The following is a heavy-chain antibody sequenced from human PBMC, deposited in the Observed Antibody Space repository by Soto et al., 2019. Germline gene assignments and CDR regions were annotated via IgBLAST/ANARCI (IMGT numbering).Heavy chain of an antibody. D-gene: IGHD2-15*01. CDR1: GGSISSGDYY. CDR2: IYYSGST. J-gene: IGHJ5*02. Sequence: QVQLQESGPGLVKPSQTLSLTCTVSGGSISSGDYYWSWIRQPPGKGLEWIGYIYYSGSTYYNPSRKGRVTISVDTSKNQFSLKLSSVTAADTAVYYCARESPAYCSGGSCYSHNWFDPWGQGTLVTVSS. CDR3: ARESPAYCSGGSCYSHNWFDP. V-gene: IGHV4-30-4*01.